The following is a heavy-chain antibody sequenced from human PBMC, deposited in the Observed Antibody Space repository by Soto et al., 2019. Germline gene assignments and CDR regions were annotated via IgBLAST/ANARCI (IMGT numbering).Heavy chain of an antibody. CDR3: ARGGHVVVVTAALDY. D-gene: IGHD2-21*02. Sequence: QVQLMQSGAEVKKPGASVKVSCKASGDTFSDYYIHWVRQAPGQGLEWMGTVNPSGGHTTYSQHFLGRVTMTGDTATSTLHMELPSLTSEDTAVYYCARGGHVVVVTAALDYWGQGTLVTVSS. J-gene: IGHJ4*02. CDR1: GDTFSDYY. V-gene: IGHV1-46*01. CDR2: VNPSGGHT.